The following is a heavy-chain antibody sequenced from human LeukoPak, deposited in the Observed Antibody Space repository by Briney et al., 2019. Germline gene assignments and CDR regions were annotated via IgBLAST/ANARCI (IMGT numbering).Heavy chain of an antibody. V-gene: IGHV1-3*04. CDR1: GYTLASDA. J-gene: IGHJ4*02. CDR3: AGGYTNGWYLDY. D-gene: IGHD6-19*01. CDR2: VKIGNDNT. Sequence: ASVKVSCKASGYTLASDAIHWVRQAPGQRLEWMGWVKIGNDNTKYSQKFQGRVTFTRDTSASTVYMELSSLRSEDTAVYYCAGGYTNGWYLDYWGQGTLVTVSS.